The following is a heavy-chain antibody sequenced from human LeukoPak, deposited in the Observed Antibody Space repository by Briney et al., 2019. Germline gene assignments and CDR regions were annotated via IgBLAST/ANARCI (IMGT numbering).Heavy chain of an antibody. D-gene: IGHD4-23*01. CDR2: ISSSGSTI. V-gene: IGHV3-11*01. Sequence: GGSLRLSCAVSGFTFSDYYMSWIRQAPGKGLEWVSYISSSGSTIYYADSVKGRFTISRDNAKNSLYLQMNSLRAEDTAVYYCASHTATVVTPAFDYWGQGTLVTVSS. CDR3: ASHTATVVTPAFDY. CDR1: GFTFSDYY. J-gene: IGHJ4*02.